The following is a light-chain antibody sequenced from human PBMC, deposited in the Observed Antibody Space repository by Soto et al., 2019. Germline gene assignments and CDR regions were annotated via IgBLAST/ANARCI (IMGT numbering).Light chain of an antibody. CDR3: QQYSNWPPIT. Sequence: EIVMTQSPATLSVSPGERATLSCRASQSVSTKVAWYQQKPGQAPRLLIYATSTRATGALARFSGSGSGTEFTLTISNLQSEDFAVYYCQQYSNWPPITFGQGTRLEIK. V-gene: IGKV3-15*01. CDR1: QSVSTK. J-gene: IGKJ5*01. CDR2: ATS.